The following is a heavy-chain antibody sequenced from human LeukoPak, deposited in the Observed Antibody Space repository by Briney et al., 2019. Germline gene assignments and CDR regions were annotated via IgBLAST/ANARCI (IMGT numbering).Heavy chain of an antibody. Sequence: GGSLRLSCAASGFTFSSYSMNWVRQAPGKGLEWVSSISSSSSYIYYADSVKGRFTISRDNAKNSLYLQMNSLRAEDTAVHYCARDLSYCSSTSCYFGPWGQGTLVTVSS. J-gene: IGHJ5*02. CDR2: ISSSSSYI. D-gene: IGHD2-2*01. CDR3: ARDLSYCSSTSCYFGP. CDR1: GFTFSSYS. V-gene: IGHV3-21*01.